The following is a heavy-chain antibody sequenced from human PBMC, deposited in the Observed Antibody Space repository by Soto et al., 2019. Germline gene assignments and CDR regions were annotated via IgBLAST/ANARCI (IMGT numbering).Heavy chain of an antibody. J-gene: IGHJ4*02. D-gene: IGHD1-26*01. V-gene: IGHV4-39*01. CDR2: IYYSGST. Sequence: TSETLSLTCTVSGGSISSSSYYWGWIRQPPGKGLEWIGSIYYSGSTYYNPSLKSRVTISVDTSKNQFSLKLSSVTAADTAVYYCARPFGSYRDDYWGQGTLVTVSS. CDR3: ARPFGSYRDDY. CDR1: GGSISSSSYY.